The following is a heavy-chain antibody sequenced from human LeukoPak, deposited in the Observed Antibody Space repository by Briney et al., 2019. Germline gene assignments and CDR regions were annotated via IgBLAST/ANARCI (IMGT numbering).Heavy chain of an antibody. V-gene: IGHV3-9*01. Sequence: GGSLSLSCAPSGFTFDDYPMHWVRQAPGKGLGWVSGISWNSGNIGYADSVKGRFTISRDNAKNSLYLQMNSLRAEDTALYYCAKGFIAVAGPFDYWGQGTLVTVSS. CDR3: AKGFIAVAGPFDY. D-gene: IGHD6-19*01. CDR2: ISWNSGNI. CDR1: GFTFDDYP. J-gene: IGHJ4*02.